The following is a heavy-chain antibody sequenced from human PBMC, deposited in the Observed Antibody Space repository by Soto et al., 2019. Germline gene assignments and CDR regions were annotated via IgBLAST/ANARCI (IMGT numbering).Heavy chain of an antibody. CDR2: VYHSGKT. CDR1: GDYISSHY. D-gene: IGHD6-13*01. Sequence: QVQLQESGPGLVKPSETLSLTCTVSGDYISSHYWSWIRRPPGKGLEWIGYVYHSGKTDSKPSLKSRVTISMDPSKNQISLSLTSVTAADTAMYYCARPKGIAPAVWYFDLWGRGTLVTVSS. J-gene: IGHJ2*01. V-gene: IGHV4-59*08. CDR3: ARPKGIAPAVWYFDL.